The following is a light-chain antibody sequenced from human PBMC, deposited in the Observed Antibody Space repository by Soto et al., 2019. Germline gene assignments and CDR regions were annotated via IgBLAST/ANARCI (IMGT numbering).Light chain of an antibody. CDR2: DAS. V-gene: IGKV1-5*01. J-gene: IGKJ1*01. CDR3: QHYNSYSEA. CDR1: QSIISW. Sequence: DIQMTQSPSTLSATSGDRVTITCLASQSIISWLAWYHQKPGKAPKLLIYDASNLESGVPSRFSGSGSGTEFTLTISSLQPDDFATYYCQHYNSYSEAFGQGTKV.